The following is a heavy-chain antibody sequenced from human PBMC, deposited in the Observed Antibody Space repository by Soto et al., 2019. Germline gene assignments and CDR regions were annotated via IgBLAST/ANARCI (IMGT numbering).Heavy chain of an antibody. CDR3: ARRIVGATTDY. CDR2: IYYSGST. J-gene: IGHJ4*02. CDR1: GGSISSGGYY. V-gene: IGHV4-31*03. D-gene: IGHD1-26*01. Sequence: QVQLQESGPGLVKPSQTLSLTCTVSGGSISSGGYYWSWIRQHPGKGLEWIGYIYYSGSTYYNPSLKSRVTLSVDTPKNQFSLKLSSVTAADTAVYYCARRIVGATTDYWGQGTLVTVSS.